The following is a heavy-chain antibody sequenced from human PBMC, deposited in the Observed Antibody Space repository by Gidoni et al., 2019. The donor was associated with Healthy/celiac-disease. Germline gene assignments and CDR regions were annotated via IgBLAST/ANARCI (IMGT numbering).Heavy chain of an antibody. Sequence: QVQTVASGGGVVQPGRSLRLSCAASGVTFSIYGMHWVRQAPGKGLELVAVIWYDGSNTYYADSGKGRFTISRDNSKNTLYLQMNSLRAEDTAVYYCARAPTVTKYNWFDPWGQGTLVTVSS. D-gene: IGHD4-17*01. CDR1: GVTFSIYG. V-gene: IGHV3-33*01. CDR3: ARAPTVTKYNWFDP. CDR2: IWYDGSNT. J-gene: IGHJ5*02.